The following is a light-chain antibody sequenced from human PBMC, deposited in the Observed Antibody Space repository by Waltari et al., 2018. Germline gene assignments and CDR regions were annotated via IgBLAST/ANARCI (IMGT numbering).Light chain of an antibody. CDR1: QNLLHSNGDNY. V-gene: IGKV2-28*01. J-gene: IGKJ2*01. CDR3: MQALQTPVT. Sequence: DIVMTPSPLSLPVTPGEPAPISCRSSQNLLHSNGDNYLDWYLQKPGQSPQLLIYLGSNRASGVPDRFSGSGSGTDFTLKISRVEAEDVGVYYCMQALQTPVTFGQGTKLKIK. CDR2: LGS.